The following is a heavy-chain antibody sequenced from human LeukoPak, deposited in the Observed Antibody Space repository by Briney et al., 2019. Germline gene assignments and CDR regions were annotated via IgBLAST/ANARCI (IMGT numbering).Heavy chain of an antibody. D-gene: IGHD2-2*01. Sequence: GGSLRLSCAASGFTFSSYSMNWVRQAPGKGLEWVSYISSSSSTIYYADSVKGRFTISRDNAKNSLYLQMNSLRAEDTAVYYCAGQGYQPYFTLDYWGQGTLVTVSS. CDR3: AGQGYQPYFTLDY. V-gene: IGHV3-48*01. J-gene: IGHJ4*02. CDR2: ISSSSSTI. CDR1: GFTFSSYS.